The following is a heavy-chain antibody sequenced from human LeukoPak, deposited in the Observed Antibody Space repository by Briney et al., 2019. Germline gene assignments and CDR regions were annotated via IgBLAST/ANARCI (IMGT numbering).Heavy chain of an antibody. J-gene: IGHJ3*02. CDR2: IRYDGSNK. D-gene: IGHD3-3*01. V-gene: IGHV3-30*02. CDR3: AKEFYDFWSCYYPMGAFDI. Sequence: GGSLRLSCAASGFTFSSHWMNWVRQAPGKGLEWVAFIRYDGSNKYYADSVKGRFTISRDNSKNTLYLQMNSLRAEDTAVYYCAKEFYDFWSCYYPMGAFDIWGQGTMVTVSS. CDR1: GFTFSSHW.